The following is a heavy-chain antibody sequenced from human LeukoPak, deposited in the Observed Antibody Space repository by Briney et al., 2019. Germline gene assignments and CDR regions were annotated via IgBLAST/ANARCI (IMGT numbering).Heavy chain of an antibody. J-gene: IGHJ4*02. D-gene: IGHD3-22*01. CDR1: GYTFTNYG. Sequence: VASVKVSCKASGYTFTNYGISWVRQAPGQGLEWMGWISAYSGNRNYVQRLQGRVTMTTDTSTSTAYMELRSLRSDDTAVYYCARALRDYYDSSGYYYLDYWGQGTLVTVSS. V-gene: IGHV1-18*01. CDR2: ISAYSGNR. CDR3: ARALRDYYDSSGYYYLDY.